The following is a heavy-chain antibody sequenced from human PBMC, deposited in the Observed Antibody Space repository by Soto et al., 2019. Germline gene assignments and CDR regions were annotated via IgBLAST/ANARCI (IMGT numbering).Heavy chain of an antibody. CDR3: AGKYYDILTGYPRGAFDI. CDR2: IYYSGST. Sequence: QLQLQESGPGLVKPSETLSLTCTVSGGSISSSSYYWGWIRQPPGKGLEWIGSIYYSGSTYYNPSLKSRATISVDTSKNQFSLKLSSVTAADTAVYYCAGKYYDILTGYPRGAFDIWGQGTMVTVSS. CDR1: GGSISSSSYY. J-gene: IGHJ3*02. D-gene: IGHD3-9*01. V-gene: IGHV4-39*01.